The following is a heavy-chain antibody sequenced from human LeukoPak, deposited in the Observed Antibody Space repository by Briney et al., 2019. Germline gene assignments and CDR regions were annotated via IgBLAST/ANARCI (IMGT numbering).Heavy chain of an antibody. CDR1: GASITSANYY. CDR3: AKTFYYDSSGYHFGY. Sequence: SETLSLTCTVSGASITSANYYWSWIRHAAGKGLEWVGRFYVSGNTSYNPSLKSRVTISVDTSKNQFSLKLSSVTAADTAVYYCAKTFYYDSSGYHFGYWGQGTLVTVSS. V-gene: IGHV4-61*10. CDR2: FYVSGNT. J-gene: IGHJ4*02. D-gene: IGHD3-22*01.